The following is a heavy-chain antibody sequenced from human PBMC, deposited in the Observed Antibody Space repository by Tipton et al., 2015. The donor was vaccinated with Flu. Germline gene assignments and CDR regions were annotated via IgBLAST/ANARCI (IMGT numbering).Heavy chain of an antibody. CDR3: ARDKNEFYAFEN. CDR1: GFIFSTYG. J-gene: IGHJ4*02. Sequence: SLRLSCVASGFIFSTYGMHWVRQAPGKGLEWVAVIWYDGSNKHYADSVKGRFTISRDNSKNTVYLQMDSLRAEDTAVYYCARDKNEFYAFENWAQGTLVTVSS. D-gene: IGHD2/OR15-2a*01. CDR2: IWYDGSNK. V-gene: IGHV3-33*01.